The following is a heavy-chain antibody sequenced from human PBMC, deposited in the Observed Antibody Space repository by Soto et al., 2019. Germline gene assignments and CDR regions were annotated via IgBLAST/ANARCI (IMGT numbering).Heavy chain of an antibody. J-gene: IGHJ6*02. V-gene: IGHV1-46*01. D-gene: IGHD3-3*01. Sequence: VASVKVSCKASGYTFTSYYMHWVRQAPRQGLEWMRIINPSGGSTSYAQKFQGRVTKTRYTATSTVYIGLSSLRSEETAVYYCARDPRSLRVRFLEWRYRKKMDVGGQGTTVTVSS. CDR1: GYTFTSYY. CDR2: INPSGGST. CDR3: ARDPRSLRVRFLEWRYRKKMDV.